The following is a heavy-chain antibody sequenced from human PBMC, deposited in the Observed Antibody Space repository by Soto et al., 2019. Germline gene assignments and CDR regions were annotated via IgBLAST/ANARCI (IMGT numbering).Heavy chain of an antibody. CDR3: ARGVGSGSYYNQYNWFDP. V-gene: IGHV1-18*01. CDR2: INVYNGNT. CDR1: GYTFTNYG. Sequence: QVQLVQSGGEVKKPGASVKVSCKASGYTFTNYGISWVRQAPGQGLEWMGWINVYNGNTKYAQKVQGRVTMTTDTSTITAYRELGSLRSDDTAVYYCARGVGSGSYYNQYNWFDPWGQGTLVTVSS. J-gene: IGHJ5*02. D-gene: IGHD3-10*01.